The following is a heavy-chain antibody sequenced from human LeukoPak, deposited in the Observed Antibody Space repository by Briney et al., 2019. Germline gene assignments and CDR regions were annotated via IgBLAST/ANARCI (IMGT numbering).Heavy chain of an antibody. V-gene: IGHV4-30-4*01. CDR1: GGSISTGDYY. D-gene: IGHD3-3*01. Sequence: SETLSLTCTVSGGSISTGDYYWSWIRQPPGKGLEWIGYIYYSGSTYYNPSLKSRVTISVDTSKNQFSLKLSSVTAADTAVYYCARGVRFYFDYWGQGTLVTVSS. CDR2: IYYSGST. CDR3: ARGVRFYFDY. J-gene: IGHJ4*02.